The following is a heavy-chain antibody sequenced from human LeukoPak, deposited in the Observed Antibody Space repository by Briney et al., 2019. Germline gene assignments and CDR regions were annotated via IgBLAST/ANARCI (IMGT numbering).Heavy chain of an antibody. CDR1: GVSISSYY. J-gene: IGHJ4*02. D-gene: IGHD1-26*01. CDR3: ARYSGSNSGFYY. Sequence: SETLSLTCTVSGVSISSYYWSCIRQPLGKGLEWIGYIYYSGSTNYNPSLKSRVTISVDTSKNQFSLKLSSVTAADTAVYYCARYSGSNSGFYYWGQGTLVTVSS. CDR2: IYYSGST. V-gene: IGHV4-59*08.